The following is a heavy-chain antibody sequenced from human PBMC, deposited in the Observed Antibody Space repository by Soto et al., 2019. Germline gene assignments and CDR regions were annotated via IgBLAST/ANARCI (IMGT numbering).Heavy chain of an antibody. CDR2: ISYDGTNK. Sequence: XGSLILSCDAAGFFFSDYGMHWLRQAPCKGLEWVAVISYDGTNKDYEDSAKGRFTISRDNSRNTRYLEMNSTSEDDSAGYYCSKDAGGPTPYGPSGAPWYFYNGLNVGGQGSTVTASS. D-gene: IGHD1-26*01. J-gene: IGHJ6*02. CDR3: SKDAGGPTPYGPSGAPWYFYNGLNV. CDR1: GFFFSDYG. V-gene: IGHV3-30*18.